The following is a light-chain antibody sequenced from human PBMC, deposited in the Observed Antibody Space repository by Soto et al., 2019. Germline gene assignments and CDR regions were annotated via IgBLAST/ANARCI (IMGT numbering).Light chain of an antibody. CDR2: GAS. V-gene: IGKV3-20*01. CDR1: QSVSSSY. Sequence: EIGLTQYPGTLSLSPGERATLSCRASQSVSSSYLAWYQQKPGQAPRLHIYGASSRATGIPDRFSGSGSGTDFTLTISRLEPEDFAVYYCQQYGSSPRTFGQGTRLE. CDR3: QQYGSSPRT. J-gene: IGKJ5*01.